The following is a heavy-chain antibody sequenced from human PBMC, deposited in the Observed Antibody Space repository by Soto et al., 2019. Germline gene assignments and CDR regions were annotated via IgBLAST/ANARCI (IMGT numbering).Heavy chain of an antibody. D-gene: IGHD2-15*01. V-gene: IGHV4-34*01. Sequence: QVQLQQWGAGLLKPSETLSLTCAVYGGSFSGYYWSWIRQPPGKGLEWIGEINHSGSTNYNPSLKSRVTISVDTSKNQCSLKLSSVTAADTAVYYCARGLGGSFPRGAFDIWGQGTMVTVSS. CDR3: ARGLGGSFPRGAFDI. J-gene: IGHJ3*02. CDR2: INHSGST. CDR1: GGSFSGYY.